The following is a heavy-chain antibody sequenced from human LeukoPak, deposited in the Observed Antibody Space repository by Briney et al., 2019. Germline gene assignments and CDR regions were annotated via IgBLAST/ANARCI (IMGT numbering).Heavy chain of an antibody. V-gene: IGHV3-9*01. CDR2: ISWNGGSI. CDR3: AKDILNYDFWSGYYTN. J-gene: IGHJ4*02. CDR1: GFTFDDYA. D-gene: IGHD3-3*01. Sequence: PGRSLRLSCAASGFTFDDYAMHWVRQAPGKGLEWVSGISWNGGSIGYADSVKGRFTISRDNAKNSLYLQMNSLRAEDTALYYCAKDILNYDFWSGYYTNWGQGTLVTVSS.